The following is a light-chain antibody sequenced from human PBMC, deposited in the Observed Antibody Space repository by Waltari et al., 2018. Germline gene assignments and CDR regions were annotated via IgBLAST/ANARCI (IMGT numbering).Light chain of an antibody. CDR2: DAS. V-gene: IGKV3-11*01. J-gene: IGKJ4*01. CDR1: QSVRSY. CDR3: QHRSDWPLT. Sequence: EIVWTRSPATLSLSPGERAPLSCRASQSVRSYLAWYQQKPGQAPRLLIYDASNRATGIPARFSGSGSGTDFTLTITSLEPEDFTVYYCQHRSDWPLTFGGGTKVEIK.